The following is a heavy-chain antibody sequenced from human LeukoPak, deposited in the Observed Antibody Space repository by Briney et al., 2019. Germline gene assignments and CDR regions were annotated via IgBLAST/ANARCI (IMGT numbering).Heavy chain of an antibody. CDR3: ARSGSYYVYNWFDP. CDR2: IYTIGNT. D-gene: IGHD1-26*01. V-gene: IGHV4-61*02. J-gene: IGHJ5*02. CDR1: GASISRGSHY. Sequence: SETLSLTCTVSGASISRGSHYWSWIRQPAGKGLEWIGRIYTIGNTNYSPSLWRRVTISVDTSRNQFSLRLSSVTAADTAVYYCARSGSYYVYNWFDPWGQGTLVTVSS.